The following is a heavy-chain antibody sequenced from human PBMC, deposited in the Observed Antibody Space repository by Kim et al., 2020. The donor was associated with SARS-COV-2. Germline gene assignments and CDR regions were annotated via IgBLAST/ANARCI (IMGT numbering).Heavy chain of an antibody. V-gene: IGHV3-33*06. Sequence: GGSLRLSCAASGFTFSSYGMHWVRQAPGKGLEWVAVIWYDGSNKYYADSVKGRFTISRDNSKNTLYLQMNSLRAEDTAVYYCAKAPYDYVWGSYRLGAFDIWGQGTMVTVSS. D-gene: IGHD3-16*02. J-gene: IGHJ3*02. CDR1: GFTFSSYG. CDR3: AKAPYDYVWGSYRLGAFDI. CDR2: IWYDGSNK.